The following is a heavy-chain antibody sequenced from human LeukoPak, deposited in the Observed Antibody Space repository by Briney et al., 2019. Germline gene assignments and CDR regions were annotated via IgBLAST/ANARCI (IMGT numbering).Heavy chain of an antibody. D-gene: IGHD1-14*01. V-gene: IGHV3-7*01. CDR2: IKQDGSER. Sequence: GGSLRLSCAASGFTFTDYWMTWVRQAPGQGLEWVANIKQDGSERYYVDSVKGRFTISRDNAKNSLFLQMNSLRAEDTAVYYCVRESRGEPAAFDIWGQGTMVTVSS. CDR3: VRESRGEPAAFDI. CDR1: GFTFTDYW. J-gene: IGHJ3*02.